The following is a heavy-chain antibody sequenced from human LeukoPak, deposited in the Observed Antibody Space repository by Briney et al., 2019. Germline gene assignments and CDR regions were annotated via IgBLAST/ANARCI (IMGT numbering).Heavy chain of an antibody. J-gene: IGHJ4*02. D-gene: IGHD6-13*01. V-gene: IGHV4-59*12. CDR3: ARGVDSSSTLGY. CDR1: GGSISSYY. Sequence: SETLSLTCTVSGGSISSYYWSWIRQPPGKGLEWIGYIYYSGSTNYNPSLKSRVTISVDKSKNQFSLKLSSVTAADTAVYYCARGVDSSSTLGYWGQGTLVTVSS. CDR2: IYYSGST.